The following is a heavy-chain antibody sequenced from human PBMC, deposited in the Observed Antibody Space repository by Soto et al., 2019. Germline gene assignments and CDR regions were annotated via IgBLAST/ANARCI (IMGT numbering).Heavy chain of an antibody. CDR2: IWYDGSNK. V-gene: IGHV3-33*01. CDR3: ARDHLSPSRTWYFDY. CDR1: GFTFSSYG. Sequence: QVQLVESGGGVVQPGRSLRLSCAASGFTFSSYGMHWVRQAPGKGLEWVAVIWYDGSNKYYADSVKGRFTISRDNSKNTLYLQMNSLRAEDTAVYYCARDHLSPSRTWYFDYWGQGTLVTVSS. D-gene: IGHD1-1*01. J-gene: IGHJ4*02.